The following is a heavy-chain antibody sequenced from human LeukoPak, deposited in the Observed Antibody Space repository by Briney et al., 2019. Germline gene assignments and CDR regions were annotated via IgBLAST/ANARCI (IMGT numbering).Heavy chain of an antibody. CDR3: ARGGGVTYYDSTGYLWYFDY. Sequence: PSETLSLTCTVSGGSISSHYWSWIRQPPGKGLEWIGYIYSSGSTKFNPSLKSRVTISVDTSKNQFSLKLSSVTAADTAVYYCARGGGVTYYDSTGYLWYFDYWGQGTLVTVSS. CDR2: IYSSGST. V-gene: IGHV4-59*11. J-gene: IGHJ4*02. CDR1: GGSISSHY. D-gene: IGHD3-22*01.